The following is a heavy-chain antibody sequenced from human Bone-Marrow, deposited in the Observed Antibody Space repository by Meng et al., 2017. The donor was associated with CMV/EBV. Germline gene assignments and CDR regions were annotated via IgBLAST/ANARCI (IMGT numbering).Heavy chain of an antibody. J-gene: IGHJ4*02. V-gene: IGHV3-13*03. CDR3: ARYRTTGDY. CDR1: GFTFSSYD. D-gene: IGHD1-1*01. Sequence: GESLKISCAACGFTFSSYDMHWVRQATGKGLEWVSAIGTAGDTYYPGSVKGQFTISRENAKNSLYLQMNSLRAEDTAVYYCARYRTTGDYWGQGTRVTVYS. CDR2: IGTAGDT.